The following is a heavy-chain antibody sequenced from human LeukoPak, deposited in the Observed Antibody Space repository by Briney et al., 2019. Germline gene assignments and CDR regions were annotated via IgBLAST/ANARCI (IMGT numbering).Heavy chain of an antibody. CDR2: ISHDGSNK. Sequence: PGGSLRLSCAASGFSFSSYGMHWVRQAPGKGLECITIISHDGSNKYYADSVRGRFTVSRDNSKNTLYLQMNSLRAEDTALYYCAKATLRLEAGGVWGQGTTVTVSS. D-gene: IGHD3-10*01. V-gene: IGHV3-30*18. CDR1: GFSFSSYG. CDR3: AKATLRLEAGGV. J-gene: IGHJ6*02.